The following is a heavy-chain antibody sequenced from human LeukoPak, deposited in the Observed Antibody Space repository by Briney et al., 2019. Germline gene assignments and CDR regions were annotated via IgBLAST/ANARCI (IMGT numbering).Heavy chain of an antibody. D-gene: IGHD5-18*01. CDR3: ARHSGYSYGWSSPSFDY. V-gene: IGHV1-69*01. J-gene: IGHJ4*02. Sequence: SVKVSCKASGGTFSSYAISWVRQAPGQGLEWMGGIIPIFGTANYAQKFQGRVTITADESTSTAYMELSSLRSEDTAVYYCARHSGYSYGWSSPSFDYWGQGTLVTVSS. CDR2: IIPIFGTA. CDR1: GGTFSSYA.